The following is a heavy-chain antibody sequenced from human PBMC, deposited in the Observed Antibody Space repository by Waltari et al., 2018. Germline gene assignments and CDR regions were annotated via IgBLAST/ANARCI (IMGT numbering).Heavy chain of an antibody. CDR1: GFTFSSYA. V-gene: IGHV3-23*01. Sequence: EVQLLESGGGLVQPGGSLRLSCAASGFTFSSYAMRWVRQAPGKGLEWVSAISGSGGSTDYADSVKGRFTISRDNSKNTLYLQMNSLRAEDTAVYYCAKDRYDFWSGQPPRGNWFDPWGQGTLVTVSS. D-gene: IGHD3-3*01. J-gene: IGHJ5*02. CDR2: ISGSGGST. CDR3: AKDRYDFWSGQPPRGNWFDP.